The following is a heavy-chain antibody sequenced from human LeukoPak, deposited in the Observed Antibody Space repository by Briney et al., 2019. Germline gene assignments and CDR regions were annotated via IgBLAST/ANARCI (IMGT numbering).Heavy chain of an antibody. V-gene: IGHV1-2*02. CDR1: GYTFTGYY. CDR2: INPNSGGT. CDR3: TRGSIAYYYMDV. J-gene: IGHJ6*03. D-gene: IGHD3-22*01. Sequence: ASVKVSCKASGYTFTGYYIHWVRQAPGQGLEWMGWINPNSGGTNYAQKFQGRVTMTRDTSISTVYMELSRLTSDDTAVYYCTRGSIAYYYMDVWGKGTTVTISS.